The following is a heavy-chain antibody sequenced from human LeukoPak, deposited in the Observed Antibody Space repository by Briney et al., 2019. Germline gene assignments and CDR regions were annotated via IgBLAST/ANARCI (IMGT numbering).Heavy chain of an antibody. V-gene: IGHV4-39*01. CDR2: IYYSGST. D-gene: IGHD2-2*01. Sequence: PSETLSLTCTVSGGSISSTTYYWGWIRQPPGKGLEWIGTIYYSGSTYYNPSLKSRVTISVDTSKNQFSLTLTSVTAADTAVYYCARLARHCRSTSCYGGFDYWGQGTLVTVSS. CDR1: GGSISSTTYY. CDR3: ARLARHCRSTSCYGGFDY. J-gene: IGHJ4*02.